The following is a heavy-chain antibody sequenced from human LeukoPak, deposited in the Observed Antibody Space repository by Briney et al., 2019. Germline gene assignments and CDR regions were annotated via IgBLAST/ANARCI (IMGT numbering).Heavy chain of an antibody. CDR2: ISYDGSNK. CDR3: ARVGRTAAGEDYGMDV. Sequence: GRSLRLSCAASGFTFSSYAMHWVRQAPGKGLEWVAVISYDGSNKYYADSVKGRFTISRDNSKNTLYLQMNSLRAEDTAVYYCARVGRTAAGEDYGMDVWGQGTTVTVSS. D-gene: IGHD6-13*01. CDR1: GFTFSSYA. J-gene: IGHJ6*02. V-gene: IGHV3-30-3*01.